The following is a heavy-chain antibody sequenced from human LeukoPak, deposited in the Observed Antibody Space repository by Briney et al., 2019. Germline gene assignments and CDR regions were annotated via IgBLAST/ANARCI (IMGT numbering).Heavy chain of an antibody. CDR3: AKPYYYDSSGYYYVGLSEYFQH. CDR1: GFTFSSYG. V-gene: IGHV3-30*18. CDR2: ISYDGSNK. J-gene: IGHJ1*01. D-gene: IGHD3-22*01. Sequence: GGSLRLSCAASGFTFSSYGMHWVRQAPGMGLEWVAVISYDGSNKYYADSVKGRFTISRDNSKNTLYLQMNSLRAEDTAVYYCAKPYYYDSSGYYYVGLSEYFQHWGQGTLVTVSS.